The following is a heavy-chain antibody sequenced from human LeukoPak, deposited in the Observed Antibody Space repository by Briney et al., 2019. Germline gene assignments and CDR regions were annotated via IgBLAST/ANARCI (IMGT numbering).Heavy chain of an antibody. CDR2: GDYSGGT. D-gene: IGHD3-10*01. CDR1: GDSFTSVTDY. V-gene: IGHV4-39*07. J-gene: IGHJ4*02. Sequence: SETLSLTCTVSGDSFTSVTDYWAWIRQPPGKGLEWIASGDYSGGTYYNPSLESRVAISADMSKNQISLKLSSVTAADTAVYYCARLGFGETSYFDYWGQGTLVTVSS. CDR3: ARLGFGETSYFDY.